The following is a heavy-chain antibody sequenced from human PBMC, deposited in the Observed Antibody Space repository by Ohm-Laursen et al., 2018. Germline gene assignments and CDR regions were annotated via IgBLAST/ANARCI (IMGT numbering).Heavy chain of an antibody. D-gene: IGHD4/OR15-4a*01. Sequence: GSLRLSCAASGFTFSNYWMSWVRQTPGKGLEWVANIKQDGGEKNFADSVKGRFTISRDNAKNSLYLQMNSLRAEDTAVYYCAEGAYYYYGMDVWGQGTTVTVSS. CDR2: IKQDGGEK. V-gene: IGHV3-7*03. CDR3: AEGAYYYYGMDV. CDR1: GFTFSNYW. J-gene: IGHJ6*02.